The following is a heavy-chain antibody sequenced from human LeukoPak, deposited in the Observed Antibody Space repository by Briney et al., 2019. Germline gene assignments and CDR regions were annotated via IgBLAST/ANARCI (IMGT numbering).Heavy chain of an antibody. V-gene: IGHV4-61*01. J-gene: IGHJ6*03. D-gene: IGHD6-13*01. CDR2: IYYSGST. Sequence: PSETLSLTCTVSGGSISSSNYYWSWIRQPPGKGLEWIGYIYYSGSTNYNPSLKSRVTISVDTSKNQFSLKLSSVTAADTAVYYCARTTEAHSWRTRYYDYYMDVWGKGTTVTVSS. CDR3: ARTTEAHSWRTRYYDYYMDV. CDR1: GGSISSSNYY.